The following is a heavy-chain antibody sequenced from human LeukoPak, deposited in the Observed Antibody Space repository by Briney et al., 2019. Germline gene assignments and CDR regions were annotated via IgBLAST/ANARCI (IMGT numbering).Heavy chain of an antibody. V-gene: IGHV1-46*01. Sequence: ASVKVSCKASGYSFSDNYMHWVRQAPGQGPEWMGVINPSDGSTRNAQKFAGRVTMTRDTSTSTFYMELSSLRSEDTAVYYCARGAYDILTGYPQGAFDIWGQGTMVTVSS. CDR3: ARGAYDILTGYPQGAFDI. CDR1: GYSFSDNY. J-gene: IGHJ3*02. CDR2: INPSDGST. D-gene: IGHD3-9*01.